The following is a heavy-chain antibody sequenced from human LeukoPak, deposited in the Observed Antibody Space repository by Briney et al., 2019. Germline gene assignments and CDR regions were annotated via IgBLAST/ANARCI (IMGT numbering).Heavy chain of an antibody. D-gene: IGHD3-10*01. J-gene: IGHJ4*02. CDR2: ISYDGSNK. Sequence: PGRSLRLSCAASGFTFSSYAMHWVRQAPGKGLEWVAVISYDGSNKYYADSVKGRFTISRDNAKNSLYLQMNSLRAEDMALYYCAKDGSGSLDYWGQGTLVTVSS. CDR1: GFTFSSYA. V-gene: IGHV3-30*04. CDR3: AKDGSGSLDY.